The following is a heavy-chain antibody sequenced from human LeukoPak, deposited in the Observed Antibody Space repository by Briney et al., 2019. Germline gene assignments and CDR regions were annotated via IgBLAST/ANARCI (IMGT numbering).Heavy chain of an antibody. V-gene: IGHV4-39*01. CDR3: ARRSIDTYYYDSSGYAIPFFADY. D-gene: IGHD3-22*01. J-gene: IGHJ4*02. CDR2: IYYSGST. Sequence: SETLSPTCTVSGGSTSSSSYYWGWTRQPPGKGLEWIGSIYYSGSTYYNPSLKSRATISVDTSKNQFSLKLSSVTAADTAVYYCARRSIDTYYYDSSGYAIPFFADYWGQGTLVTVSS. CDR1: GGSTSSSSYY.